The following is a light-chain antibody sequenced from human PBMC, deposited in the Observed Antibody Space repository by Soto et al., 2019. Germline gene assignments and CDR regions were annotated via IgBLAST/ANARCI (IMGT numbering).Light chain of an antibody. J-gene: IGLJ3*02. Sequence: QSALTQPASVSGSPGQSISIACTGTRSDIGSYNLVSWYQQHPGKAPKLLIYEVTKRPSGVSNRFSASKSGNTASLTISGLQAEGEADYYCCSYAGSSTFVVFGGGTKLTVL. CDR2: EVT. CDR3: CSYAGSSTFVV. CDR1: RSDIGSYNL. V-gene: IGLV2-23*02.